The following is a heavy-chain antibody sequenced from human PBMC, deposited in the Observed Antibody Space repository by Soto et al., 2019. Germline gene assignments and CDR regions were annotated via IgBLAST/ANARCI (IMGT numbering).Heavy chain of an antibody. CDR3: ARPPLPGYSIHFNS. CDR1: GYSFAGYW. V-gene: IGHV5-10-1*01. J-gene: IGHJ4*02. D-gene: IGHD2-15*01. CDR2: IDPSDSQT. Sequence: GESLKISCKGSGYSFAGYWITWVRQMPGKGLEWMGRIDPSDSQTYYSPSFRGHVTISAAKSITTVFLQWSSLRASDTAMYYCARPPLPGYSIHFNSWGQGTLVTVSS.